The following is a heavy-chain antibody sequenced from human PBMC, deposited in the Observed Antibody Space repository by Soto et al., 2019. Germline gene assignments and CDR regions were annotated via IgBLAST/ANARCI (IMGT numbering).Heavy chain of an antibody. CDR3: ARNPLRFLEYYYYMDV. Sequence: GGSLRLSCAASGFTFSSYSMNWVRQAPGKGLEWVSSISSSSSYIYYADSVKGRFTISRDNAKNSLYLQMNSLRAEDTAVYYCARNPLRFLEYYYYMDVWGKGTTVTVSS. D-gene: IGHD3-3*01. J-gene: IGHJ6*03. CDR1: GFTFSSYS. CDR2: ISSSSSYI. V-gene: IGHV3-21*01.